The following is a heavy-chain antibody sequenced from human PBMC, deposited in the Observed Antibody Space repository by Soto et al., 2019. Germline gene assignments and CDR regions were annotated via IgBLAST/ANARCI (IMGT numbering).Heavy chain of an antibody. CDR3: ARGPRDIVLMVYSHPFDP. CDR2: IIPIFGTA. CDR1: GGTFSSYA. J-gene: IGHJ5*02. V-gene: IGHV1-69*01. Sequence: QVQLVQSGAEVKKPGSSVKVSCKASGGTFSSYAISWVRQAPGQGLEWMGGIIPIFGTANYAQKFQGRVTITADESTSTAYMELSSLRPEDTAVYYCARGPRDIVLMVYSHPFDPWGQGTLVTDSS. D-gene: IGHD2-8*01.